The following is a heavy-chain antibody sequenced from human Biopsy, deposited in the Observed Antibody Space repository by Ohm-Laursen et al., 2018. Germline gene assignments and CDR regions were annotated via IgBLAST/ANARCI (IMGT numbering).Heavy chain of an antibody. CDR2: IYSGGNT. CDR1: GDSLTSGPEN. CDR3: ARVGVGAPSIDYFDS. J-gene: IGHJ4*02. Sequence: SDTLSLTCTVSGDSLTSGPENWSWIRQSPGQGLEYIGFIYSGGNTNYNPSLKNRVTMSVDTSKNQFYLKLYSVTAADTAVYYCARVGVGAPSIDYFDSWGQGALVTVSS. D-gene: IGHD1-26*01. V-gene: IGHV4-61*01.